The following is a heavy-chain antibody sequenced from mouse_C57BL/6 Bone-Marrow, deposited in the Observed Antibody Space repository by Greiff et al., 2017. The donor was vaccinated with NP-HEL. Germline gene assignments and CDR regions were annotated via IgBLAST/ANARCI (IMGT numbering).Heavy chain of an antibody. CDR1: GFTFSSYT. Sequence: DVQLVESGGGLVKPGGSLKLSCAASGFTFSSYTMSWVRQTPEKRLEWVATISGGGGNTYYPDSVKGRFTISRDNAKNTLYLQMSSLRSEDTALYYCARRRIYDGYYERYFDVWGTGTTVTVSS. J-gene: IGHJ1*03. CDR3: ARRRIYDGYYERYFDV. D-gene: IGHD2-3*01. CDR2: ISGGGGNT. V-gene: IGHV5-9*01.